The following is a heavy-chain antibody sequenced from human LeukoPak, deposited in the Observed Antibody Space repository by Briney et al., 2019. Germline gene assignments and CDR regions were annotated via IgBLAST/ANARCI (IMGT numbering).Heavy chain of an antibody. V-gene: IGHV3-74*01. J-gene: IGHJ4*02. CDR3: AKDLGIAVAGTFDY. CDR2: INSDGSST. CDR1: GFTFSRYW. Sequence: GGSLRLSCAASGFTFSRYWVHWVRQAPGKGLLRVSRINSDGSSTYYADSVKGRFTISRDNSKNTLYLQMNSLRAEDTAVYYCAKDLGIAVAGTFDYWGQGTLVTVSS. D-gene: IGHD6-19*01.